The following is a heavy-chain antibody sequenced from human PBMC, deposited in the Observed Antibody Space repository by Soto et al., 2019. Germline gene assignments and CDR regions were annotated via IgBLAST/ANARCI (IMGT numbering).Heavy chain of an antibody. CDR1: GFTFSGSA. CDR2: IRSKANSYAT. CDR3: TRRGYGDYAYYDYGMDV. D-gene: IGHD4-17*01. V-gene: IGHV3-73*02. Sequence: EVQLVESGGGLVQPGGSLKLSCAASGFTFSGSAMHWVRQASWKGLEWVGRIRSKANSYATADAASVKGRFTISRDDSKNTAYLQMNSLKTEDTAVYYCTRRGYGDYAYYDYGMDVWGQGTTVTVSS. J-gene: IGHJ6*02.